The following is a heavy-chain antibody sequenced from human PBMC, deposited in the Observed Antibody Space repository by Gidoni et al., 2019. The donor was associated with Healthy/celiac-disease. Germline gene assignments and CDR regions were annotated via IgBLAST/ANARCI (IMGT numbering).Heavy chain of an antibody. CDR3: ARDQGYFDL. V-gene: IGHV3-48*01. J-gene: IGHJ2*01. CDR2: ISSSSSTI. CDR1: GFTCSSYG. Sequence: EVQLVESGGGLVQPGGSLRLSCAASGFTCSSYGMNWVRQDPGTGLEWVSYISSSSSTIYYADSVKGRFTISRDNAKNSLYLQMISLRAEDTAVYYCARDQGYFDLWGRGTLVTVSS.